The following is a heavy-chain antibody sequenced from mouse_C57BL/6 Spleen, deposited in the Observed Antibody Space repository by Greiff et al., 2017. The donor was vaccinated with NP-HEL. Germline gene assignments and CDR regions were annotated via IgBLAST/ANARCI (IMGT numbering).Heavy chain of an antibody. D-gene: IGHD2-10*02. CDR1: GYAFSSSW. J-gene: IGHJ1*03. Sequence: QVQLQQSGPELVKPGASVKITCKASGYAFSSSWMNWVKQRPGKGLEWIGRIYPGDGDTNYNGKFKGKATLTADKSSSTAYMQLSSLTSEDSAVYFCARRYGLWYFDVWGTGTTVTVSS. CDR3: ARRYGLWYFDV. CDR2: IYPGDGDT. V-gene: IGHV1-82*01.